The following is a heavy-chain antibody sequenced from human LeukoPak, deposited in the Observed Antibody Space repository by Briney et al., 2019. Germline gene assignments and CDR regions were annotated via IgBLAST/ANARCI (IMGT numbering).Heavy chain of an antibody. CDR1: GGSISGTNW. J-gene: IGHJ4*02. Sequence: PSGTLSLTCGVSGGSISGTNWWSWVRQPPEQGLEWIGEISLAGQTNYNPSLNGRVIMSLDKSSNQLSLHLTSVTAADTATYYCSRESGPFCPFGYWGQGTLVIVSS. CDR2: ISLAGQT. D-gene: IGHD1-26*01. CDR3: SRESGPFCPFGY. V-gene: IGHV4-4*02.